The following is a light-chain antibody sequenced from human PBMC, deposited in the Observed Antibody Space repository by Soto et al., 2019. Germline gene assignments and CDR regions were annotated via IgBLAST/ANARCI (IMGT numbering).Light chain of an antibody. CDR3: QQYGGSRWT. J-gene: IGKJ1*01. CDR1: QSVSSTY. Sequence: EIVLTQSPGTLSLSPEERATLSCRASQSVSSTYLAWYQQKPGQAPRLLIYGASNRATGIPDRFSGSGSGTDLTLTISRLEPEDFAVYYCQQYGGSRWTFGQGTRVDI. V-gene: IGKV3-20*01. CDR2: GAS.